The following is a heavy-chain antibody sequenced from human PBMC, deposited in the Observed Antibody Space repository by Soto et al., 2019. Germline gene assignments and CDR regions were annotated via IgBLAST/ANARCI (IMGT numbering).Heavy chain of an antibody. J-gene: IGHJ4*02. CDR2: IYYSGST. CDR1: GGSISSSSYY. D-gene: IGHD5-18*01. Sequence: PSETLSLTCTVSGGSISSSSYYWGWIRQPPGKGLECIGSIYYSGSTYYNPSLKSRVTISVDTSKNQVSLKVNSVTAADTAVYYCARDHPHSYGVYYFDYWGQGTPVTVSS. CDR3: ARDHPHSYGVYYFDY. V-gene: IGHV4-39*07.